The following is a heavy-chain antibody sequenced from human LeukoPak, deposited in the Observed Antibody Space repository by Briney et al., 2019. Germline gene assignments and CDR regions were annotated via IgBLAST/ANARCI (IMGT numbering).Heavy chain of an antibody. D-gene: IGHD3-22*01. V-gene: IGHV3-23*01. CDR1: GFTFSSYA. J-gene: IGHJ4*02. CDR2: ISGSGGST. CDR3: AKILQKRVYYYDSSGYYYGDPTD. Sequence: GGSLRLSCAASGFTFSSYAMSWVRQAPGKGLEWVSAISGSGGSTYYADSVKGRFTISRDNSKNTLYLQMNSLRAEDTAVYYCAKILQKRVYYYDSSGYYYGDPTDWGQGTLVTVSS.